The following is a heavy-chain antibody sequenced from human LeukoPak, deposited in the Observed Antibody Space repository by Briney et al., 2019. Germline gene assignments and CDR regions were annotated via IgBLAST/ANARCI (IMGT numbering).Heavy chain of an antibody. CDR1: GGSISSSSYY. V-gene: IGHV4-39*01. CDR3: ARTRYYYNSRSYGAPYYFDY. D-gene: IGHD3-10*01. J-gene: IGHJ4*02. Sequence: PSETLSLTCTVSGGSISSSSYYWGWIRQPPGKGLEWIGEINHSGSTNYNPSLKSRVTISVDTSKKQFSLNLTSVTAADTAVYYCARTRYYYNSRSYGAPYYFDYWGQGTLVTVSS. CDR2: INHSGST.